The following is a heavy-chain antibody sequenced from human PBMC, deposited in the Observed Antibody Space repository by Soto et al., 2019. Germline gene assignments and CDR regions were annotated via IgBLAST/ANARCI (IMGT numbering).Heavy chain of an antibody. Sequence: QVQLQESGPGLVKPSETLSLTCTVSGGSISNYYWSWIRQPPGKGLEWIGYIYYSGSTNYNPSLKSRVPMAVDTSMNQSSLKVISVTAADTAVYYCTGHRGSYESSWFDPWGQGTLVTVSS. D-gene: IGHD1-26*01. J-gene: IGHJ5*02. CDR3: TGHRGSYESSWFDP. V-gene: IGHV4-59*08. CDR1: GGSISNYY. CDR2: IYYSGST.